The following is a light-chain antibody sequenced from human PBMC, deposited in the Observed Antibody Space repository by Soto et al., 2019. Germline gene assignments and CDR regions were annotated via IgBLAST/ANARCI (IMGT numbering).Light chain of an antibody. CDR1: SSDVGGYNY. CDR3: SSHRSSSTYV. Sequence: QSALTQPASVSGSPGQSITISCTGTSSDVGGYNYVSWYQQHPGKAPKLMICDVSNRPSGVSNRFSGSKSGNTASLTISGLQAEDEADYYCSSHRSSSTYVFGTGTKLTVL. J-gene: IGLJ1*01. V-gene: IGLV2-14*01. CDR2: DVS.